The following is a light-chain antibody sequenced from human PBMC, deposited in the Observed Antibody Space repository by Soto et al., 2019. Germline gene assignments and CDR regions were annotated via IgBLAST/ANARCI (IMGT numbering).Light chain of an antibody. CDR1: SSDVGGYKY. CDR2: EVS. J-gene: IGLJ1*01. CDR3: SSYAGSNIDYV. Sequence: QSALTQPPSASGSPGQSVTIFCTGTSSDVGGYKYVSWYQQHPGKVPKLMIYEVSKRPSGVPDRFSGSKSGNTASLTVSGLQAEDEADYYCSSYAGSNIDYVFGNGTKVTVL. V-gene: IGLV2-8*01.